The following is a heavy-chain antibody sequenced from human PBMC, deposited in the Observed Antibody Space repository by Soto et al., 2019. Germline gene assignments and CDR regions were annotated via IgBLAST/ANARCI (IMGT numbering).Heavy chain of an antibody. CDR1: GYTFTSYA. D-gene: IGHD3-22*01. CDR2: INAGNGNT. CDR3: ARDHLRGYDSSGYPRNWFDP. V-gene: IGHV1-3*01. J-gene: IGHJ5*02. Sequence: ASVKVSCKASGYTFTSYAMHWVRQAPGQRLEWMGWINAGNGNTKYSQKFQGRVTITRDTSASTAYMELSSLRSEDTAVYYCARDHLRGYDSSGYPRNWFDPWGQGTLVTVSS.